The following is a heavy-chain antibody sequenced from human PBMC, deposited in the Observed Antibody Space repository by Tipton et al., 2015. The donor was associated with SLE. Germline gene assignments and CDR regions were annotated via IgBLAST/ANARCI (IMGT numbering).Heavy chain of an antibody. D-gene: IGHD5-12*01. CDR1: GYTFTSYD. Sequence: QLVQSGAEVKKPGASVKVSCKASGYTFTSYDINWVRQATGQGLEWMGGIIPIFGTANYAQKFQGRVTITADESTSTAYMELSSLRSEDTAVYYCARHSGYPEPWGQGTLVTVSS. CDR3: ARHSGYPEP. CDR2: IIPIFGTA. J-gene: IGHJ1*01. V-gene: IGHV1-69*13.